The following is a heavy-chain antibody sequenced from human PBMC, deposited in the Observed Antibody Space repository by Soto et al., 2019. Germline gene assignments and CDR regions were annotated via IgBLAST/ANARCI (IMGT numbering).Heavy chain of an antibody. CDR2: INAGNGNT. Sequence: QVQLVQSGAEVKKPGASVKVSCKASGYTFTSYAMHWVRQAPGQRLEWMGWINAGNGNTKYSQKFQGRVTITRDTSASTAYMELSSLRSEDTAVYYCARVGYCSSTSCYDFDYWGQGTLGTVSS. V-gene: IGHV1-3*01. D-gene: IGHD2-2*01. CDR3: ARVGYCSSTSCYDFDY. J-gene: IGHJ4*02. CDR1: GYTFTSYA.